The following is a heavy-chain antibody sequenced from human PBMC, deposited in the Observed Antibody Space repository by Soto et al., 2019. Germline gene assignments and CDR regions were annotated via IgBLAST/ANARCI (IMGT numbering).Heavy chain of an antibody. V-gene: IGHV3-23*01. CDR1: GSTFSSYA. CDR3: AKRDGYNPIFDY. Sequence: EVQLLESGGGLVQPGGSLRLSCAASGSTFSSYAMSWVRQAPGKGLEWVSAVTGNGGSTYYADSVKGRFTISRDNSKNTLYLQMNSLRAEDTAVYYCAKRDGYNPIFDYWGQGTLVTVSS. CDR2: VTGNGGST. D-gene: IGHD5-12*01. J-gene: IGHJ4*02.